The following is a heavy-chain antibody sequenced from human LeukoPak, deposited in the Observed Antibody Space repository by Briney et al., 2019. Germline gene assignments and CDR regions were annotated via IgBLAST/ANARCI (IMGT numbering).Heavy chain of an antibody. CDR3: AKEEVPAAKGVGNWFNP. J-gene: IGHJ5*02. Sequence: SGGSLRLSCAASGFTFSSYGMHWVRQAPGKGLEWVAFIRYDGSNKYYADSVKGRFTISRDNSKNTLYLQMNSLRAEDTAVYYCAKEEVPAAKGVGNWFNPWGQGTLVTVSS. D-gene: IGHD2-2*01. CDR1: GFTFSSYG. CDR2: IRYDGSNK. V-gene: IGHV3-30*02.